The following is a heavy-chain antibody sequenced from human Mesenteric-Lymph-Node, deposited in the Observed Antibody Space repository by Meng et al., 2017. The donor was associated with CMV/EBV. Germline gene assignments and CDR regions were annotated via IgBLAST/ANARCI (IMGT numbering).Heavy chain of an antibody. CDR2: IKSKTDGGTT. V-gene: IGHV3-15*01. Sequence: GGSLRLSCAASGFTFSNAWMSWVRQAPGKGLEWVGRIKSKTDGGTTDYAAPVKGSFTIAKDESKNMLYLQMNSLKTEDTAVYYCTTGVEMAKDRRVFDYWGQGTLVTVSS. J-gene: IGHJ4*02. CDR3: TTGVEMAKDRRVFDY. D-gene: IGHD5-24*01. CDR1: GFTFSNAW.